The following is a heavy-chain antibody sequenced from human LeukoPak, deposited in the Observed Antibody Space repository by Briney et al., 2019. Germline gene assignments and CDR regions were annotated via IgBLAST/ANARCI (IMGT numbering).Heavy chain of an antibody. CDR3: ARGPRGGGYSYGLGLFDY. CDR1: GYTFTSYA. Sequence: ASVKVSCKASGYTFTSYAMHWVRQAPGQRLEWMGWINAGNGNTKYSQKFQGRVTITRGTSASTAYMELSSLRSEDTAVYYCARGPRGGGYSYGLGLFDYWGQGTLVTVSS. V-gene: IGHV1-3*01. D-gene: IGHD5-18*01. CDR2: INAGNGNT. J-gene: IGHJ4*02.